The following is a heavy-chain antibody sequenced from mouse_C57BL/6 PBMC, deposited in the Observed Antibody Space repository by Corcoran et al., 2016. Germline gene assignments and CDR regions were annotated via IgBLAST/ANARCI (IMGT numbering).Heavy chain of an antibody. CDR3: ARRGYYGSSYSLFDY. D-gene: IGHD1-1*01. CDR1: GYAFSSYW. V-gene: IGHV1-80*01. J-gene: IGHJ2*01. CDR2: IYPGDGDT. Sequence: QVQLQQSGAELVKPGASVKISCKASGYAFSSYWMNWVKQRPGKGLEWIGQIYPGDGDTNYNGKFKGKATLTADKSSSTAYMQLSSLTSEDSAVYFCARRGYYGSSYSLFDYWGQGTTLTVSS.